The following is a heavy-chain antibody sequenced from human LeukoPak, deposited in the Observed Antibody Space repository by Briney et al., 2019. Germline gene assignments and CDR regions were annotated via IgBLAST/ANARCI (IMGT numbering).Heavy chain of an antibody. CDR2: INSDGSST. Sequence: GGSLRLSCAASGFTFSSHWMRWVRQAPGKGLVWVSRINSDGSSTSYADSVKGRFTISRDNAKNTLYLQMNSLRAEDTAVYYCASSGLQGGSYGMDVWGQGTTVTVSS. D-gene: IGHD4-4*01. CDR3: ASSGLQGGSYGMDV. V-gene: IGHV3-74*01. J-gene: IGHJ6*02. CDR1: GFTFSSHW.